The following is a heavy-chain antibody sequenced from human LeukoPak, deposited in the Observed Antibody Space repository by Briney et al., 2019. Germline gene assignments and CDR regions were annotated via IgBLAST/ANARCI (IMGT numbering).Heavy chain of an antibody. Sequence: SQTLSLTCTVSGGSISSGGYYWSWIRQPPGRGLEWIGEINHSGSTNYNPSLKSRVTISVDTSKNQFSLKLSSVTAADTAVYYCAALLWWYDSSEVVDYWGQGTLVTVSS. CDR1: GGSISSGGYY. D-gene: IGHD3-22*01. J-gene: IGHJ4*02. V-gene: IGHV4-30-2*01. CDR2: INHSGST. CDR3: AALLWWYDSSEVVDY.